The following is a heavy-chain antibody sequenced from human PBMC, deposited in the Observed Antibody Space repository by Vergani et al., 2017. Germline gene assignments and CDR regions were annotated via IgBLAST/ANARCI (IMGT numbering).Heavy chain of an antibody. Sequence: QVQLQESGPGLVKPSETLSLTCTVSGGSISSYYWSWIRLPPGKGLEWIGFIYTSGSTYYNPSLKRRVTISVDTSKNQFSLKLSSVTAADPAVYYCARSISTRGFDPWGQGTLVTVSS. J-gene: IGHJ5*02. V-gene: IGHV4-4*09. CDR1: GGSISSYY. CDR2: IYTSGST. CDR3: ARSISTRGFDP. D-gene: IGHD3-3*02.